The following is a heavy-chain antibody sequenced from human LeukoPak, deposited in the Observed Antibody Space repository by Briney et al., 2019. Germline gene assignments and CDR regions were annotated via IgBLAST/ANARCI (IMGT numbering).Heavy chain of an antibody. Sequence: GGSLRLSCAASGLTFSNYAMHWVREAPGKGLEYVSAISSNGHSTDYAISVKGRFTISRDNSKNTLYLQMGSLGAEDMAVYYCARRAYSGSYYVDYWGQGALVTVSS. CDR3: ARRAYSGSYYVDY. D-gene: IGHD1-26*01. CDR1: GLTFSNYA. CDR2: ISSNGHST. V-gene: IGHV3-64*01. J-gene: IGHJ4*02.